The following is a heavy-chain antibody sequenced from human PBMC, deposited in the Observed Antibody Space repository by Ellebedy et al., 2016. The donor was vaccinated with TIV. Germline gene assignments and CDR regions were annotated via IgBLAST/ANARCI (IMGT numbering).Heavy chain of an antibody. CDR1: GFSLTASGAG. CDR2: LYWDDDK. J-gene: IGHJ6*02. V-gene: IGHV2-5*02. D-gene: IGHD3-10*01. CDR3: AHKGFFVCYGMDV. Sequence: SGPTLVKPTQTLTLTCTFSGFSLTASGAGVAWIRQPPGKALEWLALLYWDDDKRYSPSLKNRLTITRDTSKNQVVLTLTNMVTVDTATYYSAHKGFFVCYGMDVWGQGTTVTVSS.